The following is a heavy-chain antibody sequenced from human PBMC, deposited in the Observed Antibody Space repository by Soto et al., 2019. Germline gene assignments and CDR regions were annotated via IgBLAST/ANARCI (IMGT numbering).Heavy chain of an antibody. CDR2: ISAYNGNT. CDR3: ASHREDIAATIGNWFGP. CDR1: GYTFTSYG. D-gene: IGHD5-12*01. V-gene: IGHV1-18*04. J-gene: IGHJ5*02. Sequence: ASVKVSCKASGYTFTSYGISWVRQAPGQGLEWMGWISAYNGNTNYAQKLQGRVTMTTDTSTSTVYMELRSLGSDDPAVYYCASHREDIAATIGNWFGPWGQRTMVTSYS.